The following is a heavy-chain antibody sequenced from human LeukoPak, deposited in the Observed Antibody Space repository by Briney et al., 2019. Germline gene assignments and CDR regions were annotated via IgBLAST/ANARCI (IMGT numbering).Heavy chain of an antibody. Sequence: PGGSLRLSCAASGFTFSSYAMHWVRQAPGKGLEWVAVISYDGSNKYYADSVKGRFTISRDNSKNTLYLQMNSLRAEDTAVYYCARGVQLWLPFDYWGQGTLVTVSS. CDR1: GFTFSSYA. CDR3: ARGVQLWLPFDY. D-gene: IGHD5-18*01. CDR2: ISYDGSNK. J-gene: IGHJ4*02. V-gene: IGHV3-30-3*01.